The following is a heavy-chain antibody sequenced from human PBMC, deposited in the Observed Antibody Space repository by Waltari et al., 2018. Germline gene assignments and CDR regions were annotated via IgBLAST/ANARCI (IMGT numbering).Heavy chain of an antibody. D-gene: IGHD2-8*02. CDR1: GYSVTNTIY. CDR3: AKNVTGGVFNS. Sequence: QVLLRESGPGLVRPSETLALTCAVSGYSVTNTIYWGWIRQTSGKGLEWIGRAYNSGITHYNPSLKSLVTIAADTSRNQYSLELRSVTAADTAIYYCAKNVTGGVFNSWGQGALVIVSS. J-gene: IGHJ4*02. CDR2: AYNSGIT. V-gene: IGHV4-38-2*01.